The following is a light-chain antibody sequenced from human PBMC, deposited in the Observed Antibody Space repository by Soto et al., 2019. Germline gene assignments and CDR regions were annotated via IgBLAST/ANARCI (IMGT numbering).Light chain of an antibody. V-gene: IGKV3-20*01. CDR3: QQYGSSAPIT. CDR2: GAS. J-gene: IGKJ5*01. CDR1: QSVSSSY. Sequence: EIVLTHSPVTLSLSPLEIATLSCRASQSVSSSYLAWYQQKPGQAPRLLIYGASIRATGIPDRFSGSGSETDFTLTISRLEPEDFALYYCQQYGSSAPITFGQGTRLEIK.